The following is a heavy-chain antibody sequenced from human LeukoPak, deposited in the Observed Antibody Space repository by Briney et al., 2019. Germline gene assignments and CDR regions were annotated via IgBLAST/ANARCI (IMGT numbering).Heavy chain of an antibody. Sequence: SETLSLTCAVYGGSFSGYYWSWIRQPPGKGLEWIGEINHSGSTNYNPSLKSRVTISVDTSKNQFSLKLSSVTAADTAVYYCARGDYCSGGSCYSPPFDHWGQGTLVTVSS. CDR2: INHSGST. D-gene: IGHD2-15*01. CDR1: GGSFSGYY. CDR3: ARGDYCSGGSCYSPPFDH. V-gene: IGHV4-34*01. J-gene: IGHJ4*02.